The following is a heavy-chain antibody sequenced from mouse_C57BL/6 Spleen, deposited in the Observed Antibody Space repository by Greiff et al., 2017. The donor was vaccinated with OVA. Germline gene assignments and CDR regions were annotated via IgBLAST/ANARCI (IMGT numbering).Heavy chain of an antibody. D-gene: IGHD1-1*01. V-gene: IGHV2-6-1*01. CDR1: GFSLTSYG. Sequence: VKLVESGPGLVAPSQSLSITCTVSGFSLTSYGVHWVRQPPGKGLEWLVVIWSDGSTTYNSALKSRLSISKDNSKSQVFLKMNSLQTDDTAMYYCARHGHYYGSSLWYFDVWGTGTTVTVSS. J-gene: IGHJ1*03. CDR2: IWSDGST. CDR3: ARHGHYYGSSLWYFDV.